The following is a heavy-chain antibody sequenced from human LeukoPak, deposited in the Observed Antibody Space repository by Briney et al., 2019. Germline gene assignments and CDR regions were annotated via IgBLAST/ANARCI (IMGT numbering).Heavy chain of an antibody. D-gene: IGHD3-22*01. J-gene: IGHJ1*01. CDR2: IYYSGST. CDR1: GGPISSSSYY. CDR3: ARAYYYDSSGYRAEYFQH. Sequence: SETLSLTCTVSGGPISSSSYYWGWIRQPPGKGLEWIGSIYYSGSTYYNPSLKSRVTISVDTSKNQFSLKLSSVTAADTAVYYCARAYYYDSSGYRAEYFQHWGQGTLVTVSS. V-gene: IGHV4-39*01.